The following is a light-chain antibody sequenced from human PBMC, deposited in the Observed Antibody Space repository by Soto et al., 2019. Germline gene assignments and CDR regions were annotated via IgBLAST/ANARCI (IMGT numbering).Light chain of an antibody. CDR1: TGAVTTGNY. CDR3: LLYYGGAYV. J-gene: IGLJ1*01. Sequence: QAVVTQAPSLTVSPGGTVTLTCASSTGAVTTGNYPNWFQQKPGQAPRALLYSTSNKRSWTPARFSGSLLGGKAALTLSGVQPEDEAEYYCLLYYGGAYVFGTGTKLTVL. V-gene: IGLV7-43*01. CDR2: STS.